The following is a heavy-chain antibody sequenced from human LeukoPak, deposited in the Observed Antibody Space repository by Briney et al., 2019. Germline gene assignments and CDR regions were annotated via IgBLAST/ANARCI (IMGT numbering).Heavy chain of an antibody. CDR3: ARGSAFTMVRADY. CDR1: GYTFTNYG. CDR2: ISAYNGNT. D-gene: IGHD3-10*01. Sequence: ASVKVSCKASGYTFTNYGISWVRQAPGQGLEWMGWISAYNGNTNYAHQLQGRVTMTTDASTRTAYMELRSLRSDDTAVYYCARGSAFTMVRADYWGQGTLVTVSS. V-gene: IGHV1-18*01. J-gene: IGHJ4*02.